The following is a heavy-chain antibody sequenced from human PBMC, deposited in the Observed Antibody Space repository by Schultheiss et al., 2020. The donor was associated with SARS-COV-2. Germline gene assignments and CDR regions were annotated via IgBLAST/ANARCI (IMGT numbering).Heavy chain of an antibody. V-gene: IGHV3-23*01. CDR2: INEDGSRR. CDR1: GFTFSSYA. CDR3: AKGIVVVPADLRYYFDY. J-gene: IGHJ4*02. Sequence: GGSLRLSCAASGFTFSSYAMSWVRQAPGKGLVWVSRINEDGSRRDYADSVKGRFTISRDNSKNTLYLQMNSLRAEDTAVYYCAKGIVVVPADLRYYFDYWGQGTLVTVAS. D-gene: IGHD2-2*01.